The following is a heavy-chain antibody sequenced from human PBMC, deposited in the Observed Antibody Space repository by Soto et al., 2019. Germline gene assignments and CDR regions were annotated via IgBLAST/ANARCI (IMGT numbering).Heavy chain of an antibody. J-gene: IGHJ4*02. CDR2: MHTGGNEK. CDR3: AREADTTGHYSHFDL. Sequence: QVQLVESGGGVVQPGGSLRLSCAASGFTFSYYGFHWVRQAPGKGLEWVAVMHTGGNEKYYVDSVKGRFTVSRDDSRKMVYLEMSGLRAEDTAEYFCAREADTTGHYSHFDLWGRGALVAVS. CDR1: GFTFSYYG. V-gene: IGHV3-33*08. D-gene: IGHD3-9*01.